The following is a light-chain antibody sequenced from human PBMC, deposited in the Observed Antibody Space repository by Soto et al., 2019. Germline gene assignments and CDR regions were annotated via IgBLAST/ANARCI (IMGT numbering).Light chain of an antibody. CDR1: QYINNY. CDR3: QQSYSTPPYT. Sequence: DIQMTQSPSSLSTSVGDRVTITCRASQYINNYLNWYPQKPGKAPKLLIFAAYNLLSGVPSRFRGSGSGTDFTLTSSRLQPEDFATYYCQQSYSTPPYTFGQGTKLDMK. CDR2: AAY. V-gene: IGKV1-39*01. J-gene: IGKJ2*01.